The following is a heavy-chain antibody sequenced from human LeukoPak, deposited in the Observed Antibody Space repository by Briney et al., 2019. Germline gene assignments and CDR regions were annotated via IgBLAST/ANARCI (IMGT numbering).Heavy chain of an antibody. CDR3: ASDLGSGYEAFDY. V-gene: IGHV3-33*01. CDR2: IWYDGSNK. Sequence: PGGSLRLSCAASGFTFSSYGMHWVRQAPGKGLEWVAVIWYDGSNKYYADSVKGRFTISRDNSKNTLYLQMNSLRAEDTAVYYCASDLGSGYEAFDYWGQGTLVTVSS. CDR1: GFTFSSYG. D-gene: IGHD5-12*01. J-gene: IGHJ4*02.